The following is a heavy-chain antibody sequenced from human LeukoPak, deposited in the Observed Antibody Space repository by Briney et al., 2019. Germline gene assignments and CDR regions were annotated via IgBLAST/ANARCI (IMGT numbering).Heavy chain of an antibody. D-gene: IGHD3-3*01. Sequence: GGSLRLSCAASGFTVSSNYMSWVRQAPGKWLEWVSVIYSGGSTYYADSVKGRFTSSRENSKNTLYLQMNSLRPEDTAVYYCATPPPPYYDFWSRDPPPDVWGKGTTVTVSS. J-gene: IGHJ6*04. CDR3: ATPPPPYYDFWSRDPPPDV. CDR2: IYSGGST. V-gene: IGHV3-66*02. CDR1: GFTVSSNY.